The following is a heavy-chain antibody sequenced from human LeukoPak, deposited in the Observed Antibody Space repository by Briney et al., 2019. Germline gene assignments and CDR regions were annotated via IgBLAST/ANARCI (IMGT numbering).Heavy chain of an antibody. J-gene: IGHJ4*02. Sequence: SVNVSCKASGGTFSSYAISWVRQAPGQGVEWVGGIIPIFGTANYAQQFQGRVTIPTEESTSTAYMELSSLRTEDTAVYYCARAPSVRGGPGVYWGQGTLVTVSS. D-gene: IGHD3-10*01. CDR1: GGTFSSYA. CDR3: ARAPSVRGGPGVY. CDR2: IIPIFGTA. V-gene: IGHV1-69*05.